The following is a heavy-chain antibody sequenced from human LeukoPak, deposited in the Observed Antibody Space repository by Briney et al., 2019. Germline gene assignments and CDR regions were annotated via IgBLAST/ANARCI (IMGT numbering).Heavy chain of an antibody. Sequence: SETLSLTCTVSGGSISSSSYYWGWIRQPPGEGLEWIGSIYYSGSTYYNPSLKSRVTISVDTSKNQFSLKLSSVTAADTAVYYCARDQDYGDYGWFDPWGQGTLVTVSS. V-gene: IGHV4-39*02. D-gene: IGHD4-17*01. J-gene: IGHJ5*02. CDR2: IYYSGST. CDR3: ARDQDYGDYGWFDP. CDR1: GGSISSSSYY.